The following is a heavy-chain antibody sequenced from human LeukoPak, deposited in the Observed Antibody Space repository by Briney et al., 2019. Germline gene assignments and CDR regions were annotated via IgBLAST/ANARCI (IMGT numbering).Heavy chain of an antibody. J-gene: IGHJ4*02. Sequence: GGSLRLSCAASGFTVSSNFMSWVRQAPGKGLEWVSVIYSGGSTYYADSVKGRFTISRDNSKNTLYLQINSLRVEDTAVYYCAGPDGGSATPYYFDYWGQGTLVTVSS. D-gene: IGHD2-15*01. CDR2: IYSGGST. CDR1: GFTVSSNF. V-gene: IGHV3-66*02. CDR3: AGPDGGSATPYYFDY.